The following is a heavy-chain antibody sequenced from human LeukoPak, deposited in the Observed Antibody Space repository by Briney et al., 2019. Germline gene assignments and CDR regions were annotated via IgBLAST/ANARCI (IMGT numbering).Heavy chain of an antibody. V-gene: IGHV3-43*02. Sequence: PGGSLRLSCAASGFTFDDYAMHWVRQAPGKGLEWVSLISGDGGSTYYADSVKGRFTISRDNSKNSLYLQMNSLRTEDTALYYCAKDTTINDYYYGMDVWGQGTTVTVSS. CDR1: GFTFDDYA. J-gene: IGHJ6*02. D-gene: IGHD1-1*01. CDR3: AKDTTINDYYYGMDV. CDR2: ISGDGGST.